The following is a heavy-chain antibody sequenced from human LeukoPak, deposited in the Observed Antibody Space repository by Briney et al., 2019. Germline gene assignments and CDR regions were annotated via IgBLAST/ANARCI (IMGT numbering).Heavy chain of an antibody. CDR2: ISSGGTTI. D-gene: IGHD2-2*01. CDR1: GFTFSEFE. CDR3: TRGLVV. Sequence: GGSLRLSCAASGFTFSEFEMNWVRQAPGEGLEWVSDISSGGTTIFYADSVKGRFTISRDSAKNSLYLQMNSLRDEDTAIYYRTRGLVVWGQGALVTVSS. V-gene: IGHV3-48*03. J-gene: IGHJ4*02.